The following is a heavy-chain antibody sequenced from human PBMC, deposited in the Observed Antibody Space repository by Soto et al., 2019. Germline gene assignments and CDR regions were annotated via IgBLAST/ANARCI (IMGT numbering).Heavy chain of an antibody. CDR2: INPSAGTT. CDR3: ARDQNRPYPMDV. J-gene: IGHJ6*02. CDR1: GYTLTRDY. V-gene: IGHV1-46*01. Sequence: QVQLVQSGAEVKKPGASVKVSCKASGYTLTRDYMHWVRQAPGQGLEWMGVINPSAGTTNYAQTFQGRVTMTRDTSPSTVYMELSSLGSEDTAVYYCARDQNRPYPMDVWGQGTTVTVSS.